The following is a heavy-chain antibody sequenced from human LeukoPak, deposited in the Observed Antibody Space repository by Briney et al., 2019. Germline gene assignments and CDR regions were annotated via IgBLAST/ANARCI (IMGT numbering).Heavy chain of an antibody. V-gene: IGHV4-59*01. CDR3: AIVARRWYFDL. D-gene: IGHD6-6*01. CDR2: IYYSGST. CDR1: GGSISTYY. J-gene: IGHJ2*01. Sequence: SETLSLTCTVSGGSISTYYWSWIRKPPGKGLEWIGYIYYSGSTNYDPSLKSRVTISVDTSKNQFSLKLSAVTAADTAVYYCAIVARRWYFDLWGRGTLVTASS.